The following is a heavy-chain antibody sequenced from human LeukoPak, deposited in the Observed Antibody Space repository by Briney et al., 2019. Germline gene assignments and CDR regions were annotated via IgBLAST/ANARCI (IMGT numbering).Heavy chain of an antibody. CDR1: GYTFTSYA. CDR3: AREVEYYYYYYMDV. CDR2: INTNTGNP. D-gene: IGHD1-26*01. V-gene: IGHV7-4-1*02. J-gene: IGHJ6*03. Sequence: VASVKVSCKASGYTFTSYAMNWVRQAPGQGLEWVGGINTNTGNPTYAQGFTGRFVFSLDTSVSTAYLQISSLKAEDTAVYYCAREVEYYYYYYMDVWGKGTTVTVSS.